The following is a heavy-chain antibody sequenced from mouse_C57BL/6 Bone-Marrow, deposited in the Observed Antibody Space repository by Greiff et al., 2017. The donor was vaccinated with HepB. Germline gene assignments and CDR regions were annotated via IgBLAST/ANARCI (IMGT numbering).Heavy chain of an antibody. J-gene: IGHJ4*01. CDR2: ISDGGSYT. CDR3: ARPGQLSRYYAMDY. D-gene: IGHD3-2*02. CDR1: GFTFSSYA. V-gene: IGHV5-4*03. Sequence: EVMLVESGGGLVKPGGSLKLSCAASGFTFSSYAMSWVRQTPEKRLEWVATISDGGSYTYYPDNVKGRFTISRDNAKNNLYLQMSHLKSEDTAMYYCARPGQLSRYYAMDYWGQGTSVTVSS.